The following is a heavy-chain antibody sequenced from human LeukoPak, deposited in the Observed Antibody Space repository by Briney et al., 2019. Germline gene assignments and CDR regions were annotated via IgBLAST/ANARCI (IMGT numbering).Heavy chain of an antibody. J-gene: IGHJ4*02. V-gene: IGHV3-7*03. CDR3: AKWYTTYFDY. CDR1: GFTFSSKW. Sequence: GGSLRLSCAASGFTFSSKWMSWVRQAPGKGLEWVGNIQPDGSEGYPVDSVKGRFTISRDNSKNTLYVQMNSLRAEDTAVYYCAKWYTTYFDYWGQGTLVTVSS. D-gene: IGHD2-8*01. CDR2: IQPDGSEG.